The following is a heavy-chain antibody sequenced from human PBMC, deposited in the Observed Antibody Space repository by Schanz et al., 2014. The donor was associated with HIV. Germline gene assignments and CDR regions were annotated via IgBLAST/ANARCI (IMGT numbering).Heavy chain of an antibody. J-gene: IGHJ6*02. V-gene: IGHV3-23*04. CDR3: ARGSGPYYYYYGMDV. CDR2: ISGSGGST. Sequence: EQLVESGGGLVKPGGSLRLSCAASGFTFSDYYMTWIRQAPGKGLEWVSAISGSGGSTYYTDSVKGRFTISRDNSKNTLYLQMNSLRAEDTAVYYCARGSGPYYYYYGMDVWGQGTTVTVSS. D-gene: IGHD2-15*01. CDR1: GFTFSDYY.